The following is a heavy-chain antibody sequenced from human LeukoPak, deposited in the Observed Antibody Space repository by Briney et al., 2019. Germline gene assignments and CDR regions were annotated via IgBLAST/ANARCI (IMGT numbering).Heavy chain of an antibody. V-gene: IGHV3-21*01. CDR1: AFTFSSYS. CDR2: ISSRGNYI. CDR3: ARETQEEAFDI. Sequence: PGGSLRLCCAASAFTFSSYSMNWVRQAAGKGLEWVSSISSRGNYIYYADSVKGRFTISRDNAQNSLYLQMNSLRVEDTAVYYCARETQEEAFDIWGQGTMVTVSS. J-gene: IGHJ3*02.